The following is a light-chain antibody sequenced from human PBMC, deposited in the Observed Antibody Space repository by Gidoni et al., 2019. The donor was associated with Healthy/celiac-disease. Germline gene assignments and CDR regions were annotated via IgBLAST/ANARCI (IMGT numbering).Light chain of an antibody. CDR2: DAS. J-gene: IGKJ2*04. V-gene: IGKV1-33*01. CDR1: QDISNY. CDR3: QQYDNLLMCS. Sequence: DIQMTQSPSSLSASVGDRVTITCQASQDISNYLNWYQQKPGKAPKLLIYDASNLEKGVPSRFSGSGSGTDFTFTISSLQPEDIATYYCQQYDNLLMCSFXQXTKLEIK.